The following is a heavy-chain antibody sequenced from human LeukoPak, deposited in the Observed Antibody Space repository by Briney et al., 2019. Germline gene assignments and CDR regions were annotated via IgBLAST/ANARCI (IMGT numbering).Heavy chain of an antibody. CDR2: IWYDGSNK. J-gene: IGHJ6*03. CDR3: ARLYYDFWSGYSGYYYYYMDV. CDR1: GFTFSSYG. Sequence: GGSLRLSCAASGFTFSSYGMHWVRQAPGKGLEWVAVIWYDGSNKYYADSVKGRFTISRDNSKNTLYLQMNSLRAEDTALYYCARLYYDFWSGYSGYYYYYMDVWGEGTTVTVSS. D-gene: IGHD3-3*01. V-gene: IGHV3-33*01.